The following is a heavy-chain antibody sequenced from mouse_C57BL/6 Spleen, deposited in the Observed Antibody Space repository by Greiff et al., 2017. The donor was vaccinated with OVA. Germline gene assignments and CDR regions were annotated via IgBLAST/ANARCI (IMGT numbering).Heavy chain of an antibody. CDR2: IDPPDSET. CDR3: ARGRGSDY. CDR1: GYTFTSYW. V-gene: IGHV1-52*01. J-gene: IGHJ2*01. Sequence: VQLQQPGAELVRPGSSVKLSCKASGYTFTSYWMHWVKQRPIQGLEWIGNIDPPDSETHYNQKFKDKATLTVDKSSSTAYMQLSSLTSEDSAVDDCARGRGSDYWGQGTTLTVSS.